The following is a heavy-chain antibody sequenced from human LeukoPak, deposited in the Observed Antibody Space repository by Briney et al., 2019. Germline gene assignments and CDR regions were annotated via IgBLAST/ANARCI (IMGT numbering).Heavy chain of an antibody. CDR3: ARAGGKYDSRTVGY. D-gene: IGHD3-22*01. J-gene: IGHJ4*02. V-gene: IGHV1-2*02. CDR2: INPNSGGT. Sequence: ASVKVSCKASGYTFTGYYMHGVRQAPGQGLEWMGWINPNSGGTNYAQKFQGRVTMTRDTSISTAYMELSRLRSDDTAVYYCARAGGKYDSRTVGYWGQGTLVTVSS. CDR1: GYTFTGYY.